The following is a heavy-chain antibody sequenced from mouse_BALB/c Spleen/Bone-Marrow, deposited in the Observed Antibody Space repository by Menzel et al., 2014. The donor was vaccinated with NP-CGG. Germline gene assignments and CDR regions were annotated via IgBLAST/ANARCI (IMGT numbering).Heavy chain of an antibody. CDR3: ARSRYGSYYGY. Sequence: QVQLQQPGPELVKPGASVMISCRASNYTFTTYYIYWVKQRPGQGLEWIGWIYPGNVNTKYNETFKAKATLTADKSSSTAYMQLSSLTSEDSAVYFCARSRYGSYYGYWGQGTPLTVSS. CDR1: NYTFTTYY. V-gene: IGHV1S56*01. CDR2: IYPGNVNT. D-gene: IGHD1-1*01. J-gene: IGHJ2*01.